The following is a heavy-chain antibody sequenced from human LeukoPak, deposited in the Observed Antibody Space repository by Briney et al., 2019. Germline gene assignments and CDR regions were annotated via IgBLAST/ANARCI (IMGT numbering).Heavy chain of an antibody. V-gene: IGHV4-39*01. D-gene: IGHD1-14*01. Sequence: SETPSLTCTVSGGSISSSSYYWGWIRQPPGKGLEWIGSIYYSGSTYYNPSLKSRVTISVDTSKNQFSLKLSSVTAADTAVYYCARSVLTTNRHFDYWGQGTLVTVSS. CDR1: GGSISSSSYY. CDR3: ARSVLTTNRHFDY. CDR2: IYYSGST. J-gene: IGHJ4*02.